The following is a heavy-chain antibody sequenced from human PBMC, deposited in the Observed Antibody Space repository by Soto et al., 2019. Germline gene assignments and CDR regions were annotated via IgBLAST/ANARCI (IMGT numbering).Heavy chain of an antibody. CDR1: GFTFSSYA. CDR2: ISYDGSNK. D-gene: IGHD2-2*01. J-gene: IGHJ6*02. V-gene: IGHV3-30-3*01. Sequence: PWGSLRLSCAASGFTFSSYAMHWVRQAPGKGLEWVAVISYDGSNKYYADSVKGRFTISRDNSKNTLYLQMNSLRAEDTAVYYCARLYCSSTSCATYYYYGMDVWGQGTTVTVSS. CDR3: ARLYCSSTSCATYYYYGMDV.